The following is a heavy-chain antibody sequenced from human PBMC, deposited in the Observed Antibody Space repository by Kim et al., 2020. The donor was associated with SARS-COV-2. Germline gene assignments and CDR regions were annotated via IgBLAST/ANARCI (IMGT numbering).Heavy chain of an antibody. D-gene: IGHD3-3*01. J-gene: IGHJ3*01. CDR1: GFTFSSYA. V-gene: IGHV3-23*01. Sequence: GGSLRLSCAASGFTFSSYAMIWVRQAPGKGLEWVSAISGSGGSTYYADSVKGRFTISRDNSKNTLYLQMNSLRAEDTAVYYCAKGIRFLSLSLAEPLWGQGTMVTVSS. CDR3: AKGIRFLSLSLAEPL. CDR2: ISGSGGST.